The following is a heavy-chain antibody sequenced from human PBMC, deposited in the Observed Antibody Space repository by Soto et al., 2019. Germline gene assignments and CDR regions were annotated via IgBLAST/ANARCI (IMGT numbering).Heavy chain of an antibody. CDR2: ISGGASDK. CDR1: GFMFSAYW. D-gene: IGHD2-21*01. J-gene: IGHJ4*02. CDR3: VREDWHRFDS. Sequence: EVQLVESGGRLVQPGGSLRLSCAASGFMFSAYWMSWVRQNPGKGLEWVATISGGASDKFYVDSVKGRFIVSRDDRKNTLYLQMDSLRDEDTAVYYCVREDWHRFDSWGQGTLVTVSS. V-gene: IGHV3-7*01.